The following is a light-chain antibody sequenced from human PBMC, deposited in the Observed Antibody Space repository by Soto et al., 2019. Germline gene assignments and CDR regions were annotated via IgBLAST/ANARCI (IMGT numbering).Light chain of an antibody. J-gene: IGKJ1*01. Sequence: DIQMTQSPSTLPASVGDRVTITLRCSQSIGDSLAWYQQKXGKAPYXXISDVSRLERGVQSMFSGSGAGPEFTRTISSMQPDDFATVYCQQYNGSSRTFRQGTKVDI. CDR2: DVS. V-gene: IGKV1-5*01. CDR3: QQYNGSSRT. CDR1: QSIGDS.